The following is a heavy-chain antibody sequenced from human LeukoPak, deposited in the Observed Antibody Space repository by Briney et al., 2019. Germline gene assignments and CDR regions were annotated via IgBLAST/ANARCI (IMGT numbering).Heavy chain of an antibody. Sequence: GGSLRLSCAASGFTFSSYAMHWVRQAPGKGLEWVAVIWYDGSNKYYADSVKGRFTISRDNSKNTLYLQMNSLRAEDTAVYYCARGPDSSSWYDGAFDPWGQGTLVTVSS. CDR3: ARGPDSSSWYDGAFDP. V-gene: IGHV3-33*08. J-gene: IGHJ5*02. CDR2: IWYDGSNK. CDR1: GFTFSSYA. D-gene: IGHD6-13*01.